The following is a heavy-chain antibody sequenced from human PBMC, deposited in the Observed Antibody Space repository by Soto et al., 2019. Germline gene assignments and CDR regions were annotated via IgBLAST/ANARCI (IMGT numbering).Heavy chain of an antibody. D-gene: IGHD6-25*01. J-gene: IGHJ6*02. CDR1: GGSSSSYY. Sequence: PSETLSLTCAVYGGSSSSYYWSWIRQPPGKGLEWIGEVYHSGGANYNPSLKSRVTISEDTSKNQFSLKLKSVTAADTAVYYCGAAASSADFYGKDVWGQGTTVTVSS. CDR3: GAAASSADFYGKDV. V-gene: IGHV4-34*01. CDR2: VYHSGGA.